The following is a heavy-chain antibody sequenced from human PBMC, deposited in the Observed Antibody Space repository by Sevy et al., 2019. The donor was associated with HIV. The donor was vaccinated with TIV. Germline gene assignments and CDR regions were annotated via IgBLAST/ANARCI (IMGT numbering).Heavy chain of an antibody. CDR3: ARDDCSSTSCYRSPSDPFYYYYYGMDV. CDR1: GFTFSSYG. D-gene: IGHD2-2*02. V-gene: IGHV3-33*01. CDR2: IWYDGSNK. J-gene: IGHJ6*02. Sequence: GGSLRLSCAASGFTFSSYGMHWVRQAPGKGLEWVAVIWYDGSNKYYADSVKGRFTISRDNSKNTLYLQMNSLRAEETAVYYCARDDCSSTSCYRSPSDPFYYYYYGMDVWGQGTTVTVSS.